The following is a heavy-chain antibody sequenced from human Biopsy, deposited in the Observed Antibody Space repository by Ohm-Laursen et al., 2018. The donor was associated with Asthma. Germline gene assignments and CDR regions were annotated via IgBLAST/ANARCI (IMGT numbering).Heavy chain of an antibody. CDR3: ARGDGGWLAGIRGDY. D-gene: IGHD3-10*01. CDR1: GFAFDSYA. V-gene: IGHV3-30*04. J-gene: IGHJ4*02. CDR2: ISHDGRES. Sequence: SLRLSCSASGFAFDSYAMYWVRQSPGKGPEWVALISHDGRESGYVDSVRGRFTISRDNVRNRLHLQMSSLRPDDSAVYYCARGDGGWLAGIRGDYWGQGVLVTVSS.